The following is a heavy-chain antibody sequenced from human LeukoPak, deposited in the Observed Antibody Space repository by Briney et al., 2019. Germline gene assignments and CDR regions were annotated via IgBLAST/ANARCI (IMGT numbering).Heavy chain of an antibody. CDR3: VKGRISEDGLDF. V-gene: IGHV3-23*01. CDR1: GFAFSSYG. D-gene: IGHD6-13*01. J-gene: IGHJ4*02. Sequence: GGSLRLSCAGSGFAFSSYGMSWVRQAPGKGLEWVSAISGRGANTYYADSVKGRFTISRDNSKNMLYLQMNSLRAEDTAVYYCVKGRISEDGLDFWGQGTLVTVSS. CDR2: ISGRGANT.